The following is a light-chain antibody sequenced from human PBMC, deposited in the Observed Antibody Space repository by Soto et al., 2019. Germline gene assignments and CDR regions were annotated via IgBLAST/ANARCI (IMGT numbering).Light chain of an antibody. CDR2: GAS. V-gene: IGKV3-15*01. Sequence: EIVMTQSPATLSASPGERATLSCRASQSVSNNLAWYQQRPGQAPRLLIYGASTRATGIPARFSGSGSGTEFTLSISSLQPDDFAVYYCQQYHYWWTFGQGTKVEIK. J-gene: IGKJ1*01. CDR3: QQYHYWWT. CDR1: QSVSNN.